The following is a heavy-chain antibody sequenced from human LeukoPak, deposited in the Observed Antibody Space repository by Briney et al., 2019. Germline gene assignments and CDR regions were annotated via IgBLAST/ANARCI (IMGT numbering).Heavy chain of an antibody. D-gene: IGHD3-22*01. CDR2: IDPSDSYT. CDR3: ARHLGGYTHFDY. CDR1: GYSFSNYW. J-gene: IGHJ4*02. V-gene: IGHV5-10-1*01. Sequence: HGESLKISCNGSGYSFSNYWITWVRQISGRGLECVGKIDPSDSYTNYSPSFQGHVTISADKSINTAYLQWSSLKASDTAIYYCARHLGGYTHFDYWGQGTLVTVSS.